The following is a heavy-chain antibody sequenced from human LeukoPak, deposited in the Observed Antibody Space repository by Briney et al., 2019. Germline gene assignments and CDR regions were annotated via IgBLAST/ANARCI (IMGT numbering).Heavy chain of an antibody. J-gene: IGHJ4*02. D-gene: IGHD6-19*01. CDR3: AKARGWYYFDY. Sequence: GGSLRLSCAASGFTFDDYAMHWVRQAPGKGLEWVSGISWNSGSIGYADSVKGRFTISRDNAKNSLYLQMNSLRAEDMALYYCAKARGWYYFDYWGQGTLVTVSS. CDR1: GFTFDDYA. CDR2: ISWNSGSI. V-gene: IGHV3-9*03.